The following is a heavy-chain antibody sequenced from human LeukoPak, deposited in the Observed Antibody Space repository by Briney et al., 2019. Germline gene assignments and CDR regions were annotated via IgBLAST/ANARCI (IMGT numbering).Heavy chain of an antibody. Sequence: GGSLRLSCAASGFTFSSYGMHWVRQAPGKGLEWVAVISYDGSNKYYADSVKGRFTISRDNSKNTLYLQMNSLRAEDTAVYYCAKDPLIDIVATPDYWGQGTLVTVSS. D-gene: IGHD5-12*01. CDR1: GFTFSSYG. V-gene: IGHV3-30*18. J-gene: IGHJ4*02. CDR2: ISYDGSNK. CDR3: AKDPLIDIVATPDY.